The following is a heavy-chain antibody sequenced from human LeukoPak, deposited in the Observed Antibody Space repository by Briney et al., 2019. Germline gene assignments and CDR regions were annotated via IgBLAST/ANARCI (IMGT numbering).Heavy chain of an antibody. CDR3: ARQGKWELPWFDP. CDR2: ISYDGSNK. J-gene: IGHJ5*02. V-gene: IGHV3-30*04. CDR1: GFTFSSYA. Sequence: PGGSLRLPCAASGFTFSSYAMHWVRQAPGKGREWVAVISYDGSNKYYADSVKGRFTISRDNSKNTLYLQMNSLRAEDTAVYYCARQGKWELPWFDPWGQGTLVTVSS. D-gene: IGHD1-26*01.